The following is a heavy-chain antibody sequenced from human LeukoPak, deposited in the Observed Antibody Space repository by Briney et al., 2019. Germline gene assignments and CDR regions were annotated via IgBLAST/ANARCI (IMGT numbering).Heavy chain of an antibody. J-gene: IGHJ5*02. Sequence: TSETLSLTCTVSGGSISSSSYYWGWIRQPPGKGLERIGSIYYSGSTYYNPSLKSRVTISVDTSKNQFSLKLSSVAAADTAVYYCARDKWNDGGDWFDPWGQGTLVTVSS. V-gene: IGHV4-39*07. D-gene: IGHD1-20*01. CDR3: ARDKWNDGGDWFDP. CDR2: IYYSGST. CDR1: GGSISSSSYY.